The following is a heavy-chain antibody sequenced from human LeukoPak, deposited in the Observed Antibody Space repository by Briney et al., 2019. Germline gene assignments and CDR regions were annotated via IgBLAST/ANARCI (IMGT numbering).Heavy chain of an antibody. V-gene: IGHV4-34*01. D-gene: IGHD1-26*01. CDR1: GGSFSGFY. CDR3: ARRVRVGFREGSFDY. Sequence: SETLSLTCAVYGGSFSGFYWAWIRQSPGKGLEWIGNIYYSGTTYYNPSLKSRVTISVDTSKNQFSLKLSSVTAADTAVYYCARRVRVGFREGSFDYWGQGTLVTVSS. J-gene: IGHJ4*02. CDR2: IYYSGTT.